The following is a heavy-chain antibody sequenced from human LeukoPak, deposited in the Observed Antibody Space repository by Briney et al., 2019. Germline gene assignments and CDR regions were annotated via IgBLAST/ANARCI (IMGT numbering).Heavy chain of an antibody. V-gene: IGHV1-18*01. D-gene: IGHD3-9*01. CDR3: ARDHRDPVLRYFDWFDY. Sequence: ASVKVSCKASGYTFTSYGISWVRQAPGQGLEWMGWISAYNGNTNYAQTVQGRVTMTTDTSTSTAYMELRSLRSDDTAVYYCARDHRDPVLRYFDWFDYWGQGTLVTVSS. J-gene: IGHJ4*02. CDR2: ISAYNGNT. CDR1: GYTFTSYG.